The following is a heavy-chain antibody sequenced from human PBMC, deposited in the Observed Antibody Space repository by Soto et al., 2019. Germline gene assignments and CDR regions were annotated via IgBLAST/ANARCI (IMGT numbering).Heavy chain of an antibody. Sequence: PGGSLRLACAASGFTFSSYSMNWVRQAPGKGLEWVSYLSSSSSTIYYADSVKGRFTISSDNAKNLLQLQMNSMSAEATAVYYCARDGPGPLVGVAATSPDYWGQGTLVTVS. CDR3: ARDGPGPLVGVAATSPDY. CDR2: LSSSSSTI. D-gene: IGHD2-15*01. V-gene: IGHV3-48*01. J-gene: IGHJ4*02. CDR1: GFTFSSYS.